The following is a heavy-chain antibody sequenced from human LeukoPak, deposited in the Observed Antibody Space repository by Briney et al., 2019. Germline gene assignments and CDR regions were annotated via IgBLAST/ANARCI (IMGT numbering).Heavy chain of an antibody. CDR1: GGTFSSYA. Sequence: GASVKVSCKASGGTFSSYAISWVRQAPGQGLEWMGGIIPIYGTANYAQKFQGRVTITADKSTSTAYMELSSLRSEDTAVYYCARDLGSGSLYYGYYYYYMDVWGKGTTVTVSS. CDR2: IIPIYGTA. D-gene: IGHD3-10*01. V-gene: IGHV1-69*06. CDR3: ARDLGSGSLYYGYYYYYMDV. J-gene: IGHJ6*03.